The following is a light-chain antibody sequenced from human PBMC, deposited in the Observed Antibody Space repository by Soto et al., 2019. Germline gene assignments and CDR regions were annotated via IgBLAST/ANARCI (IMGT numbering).Light chain of an antibody. Sequence: EIVLTQSPATLSLSPGERATLSCRASQSVSSYLAWYKQKPGQAPRLLIYDASNRATGIPARFSGSWSGTDFTLTISSLEPEDFAVYYCQQRSNWPLTFGGGTKVEIK. CDR2: DAS. CDR1: QSVSSY. J-gene: IGKJ4*01. CDR3: QQRSNWPLT. V-gene: IGKV3-11*01.